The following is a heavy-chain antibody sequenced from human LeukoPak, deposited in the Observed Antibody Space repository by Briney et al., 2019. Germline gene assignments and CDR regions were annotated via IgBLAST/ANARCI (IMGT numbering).Heavy chain of an antibody. V-gene: IGHV4-61*02. CDR2: IYTSGST. D-gene: IGHD3-16*01. J-gene: IGHJ6*03. CDR1: GGSISSSSYY. CDR3: ARVFGAIHRDYYYYYMDV. Sequence: PSQTLSLTCTVSGGSISSSSYYWGWIRQPAGKGLEWIGRIYTSGSTNYNPSLKSRVTMSVDTSKNQFSLKLSSVTAADTAVYYCARVFGAIHRDYYYYYMDVWGKGTTVTVSS.